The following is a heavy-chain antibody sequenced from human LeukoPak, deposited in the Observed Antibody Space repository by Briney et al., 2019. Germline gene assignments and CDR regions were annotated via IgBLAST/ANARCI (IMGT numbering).Heavy chain of an antibody. J-gene: IGHJ3*02. D-gene: IGHD7-27*01. CDR3: ARGDGRNWGYRDHAFDI. Sequence: ASVKVSCKASGYTFTSYAMHWVRQAPGQRLEWMGWSNAGNGNTKYSQEFQGRVTITRDTSASTAYMELRSLRSDDTAVYYCARGDGRNWGYRDHAFDIWGQGTMDTVSS. CDR1: GYTFTSYA. CDR2: SNAGNGNT. V-gene: IGHV1-3*02.